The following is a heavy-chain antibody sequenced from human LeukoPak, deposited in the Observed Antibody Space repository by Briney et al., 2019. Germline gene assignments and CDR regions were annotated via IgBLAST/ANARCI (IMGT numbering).Heavy chain of an antibody. V-gene: IGHV4-59*01. CDR1: GGSISSYY. D-gene: IGHD2-2*01. CDR2: IHYSGST. Sequence: PAETLSLTCTVSGGSISSYYWSWIRQPPGKGLEWIGYIHYSGSTNYSPSLKSRVTISIATSKNQFSLKLSSETAADTAVYYCATADSTSWVDYWGQGTLSPSPQ. CDR3: ATADSTSWVDY. J-gene: IGHJ4*02.